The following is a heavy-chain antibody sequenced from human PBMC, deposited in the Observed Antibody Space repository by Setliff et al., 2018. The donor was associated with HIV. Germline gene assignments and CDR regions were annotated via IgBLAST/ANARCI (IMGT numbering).Heavy chain of an antibody. D-gene: IGHD3-16*01. CDR2: IYSNGIT. V-gene: IGHV4-4*09. CDR3: ARLPRGPWRWGY. J-gene: IGHJ4*02. Sequence: PSETLSLTCTVSGGSIGVDCWSWIRQPPGKGLEWIGYIYSNGITRYNPSLKSRVTISLDTSKIEFSLTLKSVTAADTAIYYCARLPRGPWRWGYWGQGMLVTVSS. CDR1: GGSIGVDC.